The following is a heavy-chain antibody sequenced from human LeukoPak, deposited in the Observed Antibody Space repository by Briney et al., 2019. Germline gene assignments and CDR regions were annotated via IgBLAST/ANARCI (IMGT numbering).Heavy chain of an antibody. J-gene: IGHJ3*02. V-gene: IGHV3-23*01. Sequence: GGSLRLSCAVTGLTFSNYAMSWVRQAPGRGPEWVSDISGSGGVTHYADSVKGRFSISRDNSKNTLYLEMNSLRAEDTAVYYCAKDSVKYFDWFDAFDIWGQGTMVTVSS. CDR1: GLTFSNYA. CDR2: ISGSGGVT. CDR3: AKDSVKYFDWFDAFDI. D-gene: IGHD3-9*01.